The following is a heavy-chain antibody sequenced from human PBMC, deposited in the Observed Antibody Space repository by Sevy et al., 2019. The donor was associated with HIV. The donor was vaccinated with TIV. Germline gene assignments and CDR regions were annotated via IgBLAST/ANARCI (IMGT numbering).Heavy chain of an antibody. CDR3: ARDHVKDGDLGDYYYFAMDV. CDR1: GFIISDYY. J-gene: IGHJ6*02. CDR2: ISGSDDAI. V-gene: IGHV3-11*01. D-gene: IGHD4-17*01. Sequence: GGSLRLSCVGSGFIISDYYMSWIRQAPGKGLEWVSYISGSDDAIFYSDSVKGRFTISRDNVKNSLYLQVNSLRAEDTAVYYCARDHVKDGDLGDYYYFAMDVWGQGTTVTVSS.